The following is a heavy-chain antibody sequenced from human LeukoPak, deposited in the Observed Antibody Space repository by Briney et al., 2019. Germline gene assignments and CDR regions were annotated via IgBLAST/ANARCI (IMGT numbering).Heavy chain of an antibody. CDR1: GFTFSSYG. CDR2: ISYDGSNK. D-gene: IGHD5-18*01. Sequence: GGSLRLPCAASGFTFSSYGMHWVRQAPGKGLEWVAVISYDGSNKYYADSVKGRFTISRDNSKNTLYLQMNSLRAEDTAVYYCAKDLGGYGYGKKYYYGMDVWGQGTTVTVS. CDR3: AKDLGGYGYGKKYYYGMDV. V-gene: IGHV3-30*18. J-gene: IGHJ6*02.